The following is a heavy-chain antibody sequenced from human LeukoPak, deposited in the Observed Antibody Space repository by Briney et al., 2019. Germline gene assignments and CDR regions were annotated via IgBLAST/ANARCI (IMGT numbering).Heavy chain of an antibody. V-gene: IGHV3-21*01. J-gene: IGHJ4*02. D-gene: IGHD1-26*01. CDR3: ARDKAVGAILFDY. CDR1: GFTFTTYS. Sequence: GGSLRLSCEASGFTFTTYSMTWVRQAPGKGLEWVSIISSGSSAIFSADALKGRFTISRDDAKNLLYLDMNSLRAEDTAVYYCARDKAVGAILFDYWGQGTLVTVSS. CDR2: ISSGSSAI.